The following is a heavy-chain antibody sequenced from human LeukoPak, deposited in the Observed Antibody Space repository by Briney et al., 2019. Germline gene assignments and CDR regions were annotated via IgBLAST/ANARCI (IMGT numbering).Heavy chain of an antibody. CDR1: GGTFSSYA. CDR2: ITPIFGTA. J-gene: IGHJ6*03. Sequence: ASVKVSCKASGGTFSSYAISWVRQAPGQGLEWMGGITPIFGTANYAQKLQGRVTMTTDTSTSTAYMELRSLRSDDTAVYYCARVIGSYYNHYYYYMDVWGKGTTVTVSS. V-gene: IGHV1-69*05. D-gene: IGHD1-26*01. CDR3: ARVIGSYYNHYYYYMDV.